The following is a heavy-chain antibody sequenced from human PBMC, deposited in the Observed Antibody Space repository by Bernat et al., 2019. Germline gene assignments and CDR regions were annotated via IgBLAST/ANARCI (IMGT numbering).Heavy chain of an antibody. V-gene: IGHV3-49*03. CDR2: IRSKAYGGTT. J-gene: IGHJ6*02. CDR3: TRDCSSTSYYDYYYYGMDV. Sequence: EVQLVESGGGLVQPGRSLRLSCTASGFTFGDYAMSWFRQAPGKGLEWVGFIRSKAYGGTTEYAASVKGRFTISRDDSKSIAYLQMNSLKTEDTAVYYCTRDCSSTSYYDYYYYGMDVWGQGTTVTVSS. D-gene: IGHD2-2*01. CDR1: GFTFGDYA.